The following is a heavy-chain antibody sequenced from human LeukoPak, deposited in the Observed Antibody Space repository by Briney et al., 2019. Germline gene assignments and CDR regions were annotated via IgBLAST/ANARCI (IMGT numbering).Heavy chain of an antibody. CDR3: ARSTIFGVGNWFDP. V-gene: IGHV4-31*03. J-gene: IGHJ5*02. CDR2: IYYSGST. D-gene: IGHD3-3*01. Sequence: PSQPLSLTCTVSGGSISSGGYYWSWIRQHPGMGLEWIGYIYYSGSTYYNPSLKSRVTISVDTSKNQFSLKLSSVTAADTAVYYCARSTIFGVGNWFDPWGQGTLVTVSS. CDR1: GGSISSGGYY.